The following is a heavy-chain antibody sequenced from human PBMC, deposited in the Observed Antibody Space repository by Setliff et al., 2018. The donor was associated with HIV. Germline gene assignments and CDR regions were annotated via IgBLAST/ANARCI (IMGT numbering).Heavy chain of an antibody. J-gene: IGHJ4*02. V-gene: IGHV1-46*01. CDR2: INPSGGST. CDR1: GGTFSSYV. Sequence: ASVKVSCKASGGTFSSYVVSWVRQAPGQGLEWMGIINPSGGSTSYAQKFQGRVTMTRDTSTSTVYMELSSLRSEDTAVYYCASTGGYSYGFFDSWGQGALVTVSS. CDR3: ASTGGYSYGFFDS. D-gene: IGHD5-18*01.